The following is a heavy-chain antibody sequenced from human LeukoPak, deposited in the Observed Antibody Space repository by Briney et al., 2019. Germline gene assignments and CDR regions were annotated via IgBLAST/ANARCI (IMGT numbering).Heavy chain of an antibody. CDR2: IKQDGSQK. V-gene: IGHV3-7*04. J-gene: IGHJ5*02. CDR1: GFTISSYW. CDR3: ARVAGYVLA. D-gene: IGHD5-12*01. Sequence: QPGGSLRLSCASSGFTISSYWMSWVRQAPGKGLEWVANIKQDGSQKYYVDSVKGRFTISRDNAKTSLYLQMSSLRADDTAVYYCARVAGYVLAWGQGTLVTVSS.